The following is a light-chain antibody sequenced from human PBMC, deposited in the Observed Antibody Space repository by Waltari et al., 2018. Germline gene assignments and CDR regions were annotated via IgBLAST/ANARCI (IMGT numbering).Light chain of an antibody. J-gene: IGLJ2*01. V-gene: IGLV2-8*01. CDR1: SSDVGGYDY. Sequence: QSALTQPPSASGSPGQSVTISCTGTSSDVGGYDYVSWYQQHPGKAPKLLLYGVSGPPSGVPDRFSCPKSGNTASLPVSGLQAEDEADYYCTSYALSNILFGGGTKLTVL. CDR3: TSYALSNIL. CDR2: GVS.